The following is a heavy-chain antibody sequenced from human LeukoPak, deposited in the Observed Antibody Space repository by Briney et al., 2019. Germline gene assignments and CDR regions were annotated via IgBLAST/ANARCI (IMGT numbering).Heavy chain of an antibody. CDR2: IDPSDSYT. V-gene: IGHV5-10-1*01. D-gene: IGHD3-9*01. CDR3: ARHSSTYYDILTGSSVNWFDP. CDR1: GYSFTSYW. Sequence: GESLKISCKGSGYSFTSYWISWVRQMPGKGREWMGRIDPSDSYTNYSPSFQGPVTISADKSISTAYLQWSSLKASDTAMYYCARHSSTYYDILTGSSVNWFDPWGQGTLVTVSS. J-gene: IGHJ5*02.